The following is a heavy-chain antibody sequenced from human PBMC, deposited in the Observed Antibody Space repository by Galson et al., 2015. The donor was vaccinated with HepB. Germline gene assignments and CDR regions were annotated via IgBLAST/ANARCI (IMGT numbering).Heavy chain of an antibody. CDR1: GFTFDDYA. D-gene: IGHD3-16*01. J-gene: IGHJ5*02. V-gene: IGHV3-9*01. CDR3: AKDYDYIWGSLKA. CDR2: ISWNSGSV. Sequence: SLRLSCAASGFTFDDYAMHWVRQAPGKGLEWVSGISWNSGSVGYADSVKGRFTISRDNAKNSLYLQMNSLRAEDTALYYCAKDYDYIWGSLKAWGQGTLVTVSS.